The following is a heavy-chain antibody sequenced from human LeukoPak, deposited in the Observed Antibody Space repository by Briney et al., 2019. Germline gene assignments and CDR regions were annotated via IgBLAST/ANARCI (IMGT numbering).Heavy chain of an antibody. CDR3: AREGAVAGDY. Sequence: GGSLRLSCAASGFTFSSYSMSWVRQAPVKGLEWVSSISSSSSYIYYAYSVKVRFTISRDNAKNSLYLQMKSLRAEDTAVYYCAREGAVAGDYWGQGTLVTVSS. CDR2: ISSSSSYI. V-gene: IGHV3-21*01. CDR1: GFTFSSYS. J-gene: IGHJ4*02. D-gene: IGHD6-19*01.